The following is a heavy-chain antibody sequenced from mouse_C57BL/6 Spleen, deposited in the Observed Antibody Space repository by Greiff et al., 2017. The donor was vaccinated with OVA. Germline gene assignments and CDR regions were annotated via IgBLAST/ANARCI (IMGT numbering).Heavy chain of an antibody. V-gene: IGHV1-64*01. CDR3: ARAGMVTTGFAY. D-gene: IGHD2-2*01. J-gene: IGHJ3*01. Sequence: VQLQQPGAELVKPGASVKLSCKASGYTFTSYWMHWVKQRPGQGLEWIGMIHPNSGSTNYNEKFKSKATLTVDKSSSTAYMQLSSLTSEDSAVYYCARAGMVTTGFAYWGQGTLVTVSA. CDR1: GYTFTSYW. CDR2: IHPNSGST.